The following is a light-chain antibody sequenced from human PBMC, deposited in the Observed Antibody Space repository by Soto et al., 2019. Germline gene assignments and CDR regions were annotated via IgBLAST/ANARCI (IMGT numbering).Light chain of an antibody. Sequence: DIQMNQSPSTLSASVGDRVTITCRASQSMSSWLAWYQQKPGKGPSLLIYDASRFESGVPSRFSGSGSGTEFTLTISSLQPDDFANYSCHRYNGLPYTFGQGPKLDI. CDR1: QSMSSW. CDR3: HRYNGLPYT. V-gene: IGKV1-5*01. J-gene: IGKJ2*01. CDR2: DAS.